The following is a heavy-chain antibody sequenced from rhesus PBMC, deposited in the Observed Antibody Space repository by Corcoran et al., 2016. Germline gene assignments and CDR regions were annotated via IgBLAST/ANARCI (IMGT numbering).Heavy chain of an antibody. Sequence: QLQLQESGPGLVKPSETLSLTCAVSGGFISGYYWSWIRQPPGKGLEGIGYIEASTAGTNYNPSLKSRVTISKDTSKNQFSLKLSSVTAADTAVYYCARAMSRFDYWGQGVLVTVSS. CDR1: GGFISGYY. J-gene: IGHJ4*01. D-gene: IGHD3-9*01. CDR2: IEASTAGT. CDR3: ARAMSRFDY. V-gene: IGHV4-81*01.